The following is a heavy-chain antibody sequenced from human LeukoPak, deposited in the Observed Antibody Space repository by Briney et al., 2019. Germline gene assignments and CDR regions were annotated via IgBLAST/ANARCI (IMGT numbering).Heavy chain of an antibody. V-gene: IGHV3-74*01. CDR1: GFPFSSYW. J-gene: IGHJ3*02. D-gene: IGHD3-10*01. Sequence: PGGSLRLSCAASGFPFSSYWMHWVRHAPGKGLVWVSRINSDGSTTSYADSVRGRFTISRDNAKNTLYLQMNSLRPQDTPVYDCARLEVLLRLRNAFVTSGARTMVTVSS. CDR3: ARLEVLLRLRNAFVT. CDR2: INSDGSTT.